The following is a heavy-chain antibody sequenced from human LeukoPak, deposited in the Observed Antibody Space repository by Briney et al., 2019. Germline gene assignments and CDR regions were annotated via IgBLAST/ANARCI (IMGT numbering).Heavy chain of an antibody. J-gene: IGHJ3*02. CDR3: ARGMDGYGPDAFDI. D-gene: IGHD5-24*01. CDR1: GITFSAYG. Sequence: GGSLRLSCAASGITFSAYGMNWVRQAPGKGLEWVSVSGTYGRTQYADSVKGRFTISRDSSKNTLYLQINSLRVEDTAVYYCARGMDGYGPDAFDIWGQGTMVTVSS. CDR2: SGTYGRT. V-gene: IGHV3-23*01.